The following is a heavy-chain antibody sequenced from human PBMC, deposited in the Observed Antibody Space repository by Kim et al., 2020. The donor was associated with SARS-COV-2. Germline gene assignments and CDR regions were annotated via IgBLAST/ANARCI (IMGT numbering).Heavy chain of an antibody. CDR3: AKECIFRSIPRGGFDY. J-gene: IGHJ4*02. D-gene: IGHD3-3*02. Sequence: HSVKGRVTISRDNAKDSLYLQMNSLRAEDTALYYCAKECIFRSIPRGGFDYWGQGTLVTVSS. V-gene: IGHV3-9*01.